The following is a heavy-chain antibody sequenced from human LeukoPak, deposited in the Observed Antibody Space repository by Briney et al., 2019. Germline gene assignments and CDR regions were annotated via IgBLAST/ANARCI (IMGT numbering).Heavy chain of an antibody. J-gene: IGHJ4*02. Sequence: GGSLRLSCAASGFTFSNYWMSWVRQAPGKGLEWVASINEDGSEKYFVDSVKGRFTISRDNANNSLYLQMNSLGAEDTAVFYCARVLTTVTALDYWGQGTLVTVSS. CDR3: ARVLTTVTALDY. V-gene: IGHV3-7*01. CDR2: INEDGSEK. D-gene: IGHD4-17*01. CDR1: GFTFSNYW.